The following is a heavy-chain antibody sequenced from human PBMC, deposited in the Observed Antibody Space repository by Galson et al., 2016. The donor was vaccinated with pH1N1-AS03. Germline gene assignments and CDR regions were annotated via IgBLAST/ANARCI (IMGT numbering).Heavy chain of an antibody. CDR3: ARDRWQRHDSGYYGMDV. Sequence: SVKVSCKASGYTFTSYAMHWVRQAPGQRLEWMGWINAGNGNTKYSQKFQGRVTITRDTSASTAYMELSSLRSEDTAVYYCARDRWQRHDSGYYGMDVWGRGTTVTVSS. J-gene: IGHJ6*02. D-gene: IGHD6-25*01. CDR1: GYTFTSYA. V-gene: IGHV1-3*01. CDR2: INAGNGNT.